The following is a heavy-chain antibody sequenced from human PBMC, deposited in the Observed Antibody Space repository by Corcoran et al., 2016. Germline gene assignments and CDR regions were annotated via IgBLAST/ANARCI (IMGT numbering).Heavy chain of an antibody. CDR1: GGTFSSYA. Sequence: QVQLVQSGAEVKKPGSSVKVSCKASGGTFSSYAISWVRQAPGQGLEWMGGIIPIFGTANYAQKFQGRVTITADKSTSTAYMELSSLRSEDTAVYYCARDSPGRAFVVVIATSYYYYYGMDVWGQGTTVTVSS. D-gene: IGHD3-3*01. CDR2: IIPIFGTA. J-gene: IGHJ6*02. V-gene: IGHV1-69*06. CDR3: ARDSPGRAFVVVIATSYYYYYGMDV.